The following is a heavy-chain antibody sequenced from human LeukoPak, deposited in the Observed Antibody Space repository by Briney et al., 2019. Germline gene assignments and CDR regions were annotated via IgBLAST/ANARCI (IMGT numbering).Heavy chain of an antibody. D-gene: IGHD6-25*01. CDR1: GGSISSYY. J-gene: IGHJ4*02. V-gene: IGHV4-59*01. Sequence: SETLSLTCTVSGGSISSYYWSWIRQPPGKGLEWIGYIYYSGSTNYNPSLKSRVTISVDTSKNQFSLKLSSVTAADTAVYYCAKGYSSVSPFDYWGQGTLVTVSS. CDR2: IYYSGST. CDR3: AKGYSSVSPFDY.